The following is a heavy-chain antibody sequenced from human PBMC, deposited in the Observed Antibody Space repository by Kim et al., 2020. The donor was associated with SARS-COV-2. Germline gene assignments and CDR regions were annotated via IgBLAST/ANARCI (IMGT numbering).Heavy chain of an antibody. J-gene: IGHJ4*02. D-gene: IGHD6-19*01. CDR2: ISAYNGNT. CDR1: GYTFTSYG. V-gene: IGHV1-18*01. CDR3: ARGYGSGWHPGARTDYYFDY. Sequence: ASVKVSCKASGYTFTSYGISWVRQAPGQGLEWMGWISAYNGNTNYAQKLQGRVTMTTDTSTSTAYMELRSLRSDDTAVYYCARGYGSGWHPGARTDYYFDYWGQGTLVTVSS.